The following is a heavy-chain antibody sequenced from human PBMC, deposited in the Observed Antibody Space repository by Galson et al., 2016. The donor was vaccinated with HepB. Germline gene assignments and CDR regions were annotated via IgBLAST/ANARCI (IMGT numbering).Heavy chain of an antibody. CDR1: GFTFSSYG. CDR3: AKDIRSGSGSVHYYYYGMDV. J-gene: IGHJ6*02. CDR2: IWYDGSNK. Sequence: SLRLSCAASGFTFSSYGMHWVRQAPGKGQEWVAVIWYDGSNKYYGDSVKGRFTISRDNSKNTLYLQMNSLRAEDTALYYCAKDIRSGSGSVHYYYYGMDVWGQGTTVTVSS. V-gene: IGHV3-33*06. D-gene: IGHD3-10*01.